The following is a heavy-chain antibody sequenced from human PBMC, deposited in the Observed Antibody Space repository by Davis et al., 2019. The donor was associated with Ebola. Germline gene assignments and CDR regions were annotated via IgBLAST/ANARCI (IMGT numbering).Heavy chain of an antibody. CDR2: ISAYNGNT. J-gene: IGHJ4*02. D-gene: IGHD6-13*01. V-gene: IGHV1-18*01. CDR3: ARPPRSRSSSWFDY. CDR1: GYTFTSYG. Sequence: AASVKVSCKASGYTFTSYGISWVRQAPGQGPEWMGWISAYNGNTNYAQRLQGRVTMTTDTSTSTAYMELRSLRSDDTAVYYCARPPRSRSSSWFDYWGQGTLVTVSS.